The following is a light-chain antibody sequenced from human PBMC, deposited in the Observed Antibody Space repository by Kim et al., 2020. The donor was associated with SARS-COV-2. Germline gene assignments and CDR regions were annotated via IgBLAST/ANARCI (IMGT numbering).Light chain of an antibody. CDR3: QQYYNKPLT. Sequence: DIVMTQSPDCLAESPGERATINCKSSQNILYSSNNKNYLAWYQQKPGQPPKLLIYWASTRESGVPDRFNGSGSGTDFTLTINSLQAEDVAVYYCQQYYNKPLTFGGGTKVDIK. CDR2: WAS. V-gene: IGKV4-1*01. J-gene: IGKJ4*01. CDR1: QNILYSSNNKNY.